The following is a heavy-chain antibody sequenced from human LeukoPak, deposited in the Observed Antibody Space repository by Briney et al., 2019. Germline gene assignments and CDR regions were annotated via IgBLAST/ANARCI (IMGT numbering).Heavy chain of an antibody. Sequence: SETLSLTCAVYGGSFSGYYWSWIRQPPGKGLEWIGYIYYSGSTNYNPSLKSRVTISVDTSKNQFSLKLSSVTAADTAVYYCARAAPLTFYYFDYWGQGTLVTVSS. D-gene: IGHD1-14*01. CDR2: IYYSGST. CDR3: ARAAPLTFYYFDY. V-gene: IGHV4-59*01. J-gene: IGHJ4*02. CDR1: GGSFSGYY.